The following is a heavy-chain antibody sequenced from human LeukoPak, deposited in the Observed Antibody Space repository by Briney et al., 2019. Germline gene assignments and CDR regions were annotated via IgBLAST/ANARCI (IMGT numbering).Heavy chain of an antibody. Sequence: GGSLRLSCAASGFTFSSYGMHWVRQAPGKGLEWVSYITSSSSPIYYADSVKGRFTISRDNARNSLYLQMSSLRAEDTAVYYCARRVWGNSYFFDYWGQGTLVTVSS. CDR3: ARRVWGNSYFFDY. J-gene: IGHJ4*02. V-gene: IGHV3-48*04. D-gene: IGHD3-16*01. CDR2: ITSSSSPI. CDR1: GFTFSSYG.